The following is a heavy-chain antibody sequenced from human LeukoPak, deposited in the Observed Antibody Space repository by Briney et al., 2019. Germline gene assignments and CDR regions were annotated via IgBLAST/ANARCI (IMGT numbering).Heavy chain of an antibody. CDR1: GCISSSYG. J-gene: IGHJ3*02. CDR2: IRYDGSNK. CDR3: AKDDSTYYSDSSGVEDAIDI. Sequence: GGALILSCAASGCISSSYGLHWGRQAPGKGRQWVAFIRYDGSNKYYADSVKGRFTISRDNSKNTLYLQMNSLRDEDTAVYYCAKDDSTYYSDSSGVEDAIDIWGQGTMVTVSS. D-gene: IGHD3-22*01. V-gene: IGHV3-30*02.